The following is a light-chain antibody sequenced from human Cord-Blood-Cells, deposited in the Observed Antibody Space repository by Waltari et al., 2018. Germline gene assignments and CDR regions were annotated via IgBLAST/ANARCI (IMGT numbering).Light chain of an antibody. CDR3: QQFNSYPLT. CDR1: QGISSA. Sequence: AIQLTQSPSSLSASVGDRVTITCRSSQGISSALAWYQQKPGKAPKLLIYDASSLESGVPSRFSGSGSWTDFTLTISSLQPEDFATYYCQQFNSYPLTFGQGTRLEIK. J-gene: IGKJ5*01. CDR2: DAS. V-gene: IGKV1-13*02.